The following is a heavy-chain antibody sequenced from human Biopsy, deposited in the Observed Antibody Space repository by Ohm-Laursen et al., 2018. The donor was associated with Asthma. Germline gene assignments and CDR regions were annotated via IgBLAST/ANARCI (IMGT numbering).Heavy chain of an antibody. CDR1: GFTFGDYW. V-gene: IGHV3-7*01. J-gene: IGHJ1*01. CDR2: IKHDGTEK. CDR3: ARTFHFWSPYHAEHYQL. Sequence: SLRLSCAASGFTFGDYWMSWVRQVPGKGLEWMANIKHDGTEKNHVDSLKGRFTTSRDNAKNSLYLQMNSLRAEDTAVYYCARTFHFWSPYHAEHYQLWGQGTLVTVPS. D-gene: IGHD3-3*02.